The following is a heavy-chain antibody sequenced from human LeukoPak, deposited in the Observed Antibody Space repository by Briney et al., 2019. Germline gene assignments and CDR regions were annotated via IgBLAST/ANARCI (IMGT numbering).Heavy chain of an antibody. D-gene: IGHD6-19*01. V-gene: IGHV3-33*01. CDR1: GFTFSSYG. J-gene: IGHJ5*02. CDR3: ARDGDIAVAGLGWFDP. CDR2: IWYDGSNK. Sequence: GGSLRLSCAASGFTFSSYGMHWVRQAPGKGLEWVAVIWYDGSNKCYADSVKGRFTISRDNSKNTLYLQMNSLRAEDTAVYYCARDGDIAVAGLGWFDPWGQGTLVTVSS.